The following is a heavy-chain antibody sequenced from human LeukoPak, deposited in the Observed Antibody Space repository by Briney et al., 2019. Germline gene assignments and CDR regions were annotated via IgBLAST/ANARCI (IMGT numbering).Heavy chain of an antibody. D-gene: IGHD3-10*01. CDR3: AREYYYGSGSYYDY. V-gene: IGHV4-59*01. Sequence: KPSETLSLTCTVSGGSISNYYWSWIRQPPGKGLEWIGYINYSGSTNFNPSLKSRVTISVDTSKNQFSLKLSSVTAADTAVYYCAREYYYGSGSYYDYWGQGTLVTVSS. J-gene: IGHJ4*02. CDR2: INYSGST. CDR1: GGSISNYY.